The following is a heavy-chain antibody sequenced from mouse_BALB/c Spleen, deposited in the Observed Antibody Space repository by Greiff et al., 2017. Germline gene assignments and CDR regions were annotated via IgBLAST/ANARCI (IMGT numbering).Heavy chain of an antibody. Sequence: QVQLQQSGAELVRPGPSVKVSCKASGYAFTNYLIEWVKQRPGQGLEWIGVINPGSGGTNYNEKFKGKATLTADKSSSTAYMQLSSLTSDDSAVYFCARTPTGRYYAMDYWGQGTSVTVSS. CDR1: GYAFTNYL. V-gene: IGHV1-54*01. CDR2: INPGSGGT. CDR3: ARTPTGRYYAMDY. J-gene: IGHJ4*01.